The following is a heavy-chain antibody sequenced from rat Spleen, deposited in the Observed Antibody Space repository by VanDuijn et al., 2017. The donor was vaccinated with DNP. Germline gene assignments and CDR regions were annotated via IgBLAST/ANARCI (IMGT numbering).Heavy chain of an antibody. V-gene: IGHV5-29*01. CDR1: GFTFSDFY. CDR2: ISYDGSST. Sequence: EVQLVESDGGLVQPGRSLKLSCAASGFTFSDFYMAWVRQAPTRGLEWVALISYDGSSTYYRDSVKGRFTISRDNAKSTLYLQMDSLRSEDTATYYCARHVPGYNVMDAWGQGVMVTVSS. CDR3: ARHVPGYNVMDA. D-gene: IGHD1-4*01. J-gene: IGHJ2*01.